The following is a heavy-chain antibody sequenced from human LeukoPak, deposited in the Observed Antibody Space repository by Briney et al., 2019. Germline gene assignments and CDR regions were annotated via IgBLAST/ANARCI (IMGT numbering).Heavy chain of an antibody. CDR2: IYTSGST. D-gene: IGHD2-2*01. Sequence: PSQTLSLTCTVSGGSTSSGSSYWSWIRQPAGKGLEWIGRIYTSGSTNYNPSLKSRVTISLDTSRNQFSLKLSSVTAADTAVYYCAREGSASPWGQGILVTVSS. J-gene: IGHJ5*02. CDR3: AREGSASP. CDR1: GGSTSSGSSY. V-gene: IGHV4-61*02.